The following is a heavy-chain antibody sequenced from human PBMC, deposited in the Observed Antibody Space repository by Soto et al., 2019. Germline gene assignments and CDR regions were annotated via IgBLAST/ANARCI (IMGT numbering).Heavy chain of an antibody. CDR2: ISGSGGST. J-gene: IGHJ4*02. CDR1: VFTFSTYA. Sequence: PGGSLRLSCEGSVFTFSTYAMIWVRQAPGKGLEWVSAISGSGGSTYYTDSVKGRFTISRDNSKNTLYLQMNTLRAEDTALYYCALRKTGSYFDYWGQGSLVTVSS. D-gene: IGHD1-26*01. CDR3: ALRKTGSYFDY. V-gene: IGHV3-23*01.